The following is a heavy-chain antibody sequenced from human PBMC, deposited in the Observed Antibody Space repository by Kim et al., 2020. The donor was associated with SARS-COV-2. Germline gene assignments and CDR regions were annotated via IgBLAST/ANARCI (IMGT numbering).Heavy chain of an antibody. CDR3: ARGIVCSGGSCYSGMGGKYYFDY. V-gene: IGHV4-34*01. J-gene: IGHJ4*02. CDR1: GGSFSGYY. CDR2: INHSGST. Sequence: SETLSLTCAVYGGSFSGYYWSWIRQPPGKGLEWIGEINHSGSTNYNPSLKSRVTISVDTSKNQFSLKLSSVTAADTAVYYCARGIVCSGGSCYSGMGGKYYFDYWGQGTLVTVSS. D-gene: IGHD2-15*01.